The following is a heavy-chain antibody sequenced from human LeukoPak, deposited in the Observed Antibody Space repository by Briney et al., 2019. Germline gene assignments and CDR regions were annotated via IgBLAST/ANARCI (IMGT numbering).Heavy chain of an antibody. D-gene: IGHD3-22*01. V-gene: IGHV3-23*01. CDR1: GFTFSSYA. Sequence: GGSLRLSCAASGFTFSSYAMSWGRQAPGKGLEWVSAISGSGGSTYYADSVKGRFTISRDNSKNTLYLQMNSLRAEDTAVYYCAKMGCEITMIPNWFDPWGQGTLVTVSS. CDR2: ISGSGGST. CDR3: AKMGCEITMIPNWFDP. J-gene: IGHJ5*02.